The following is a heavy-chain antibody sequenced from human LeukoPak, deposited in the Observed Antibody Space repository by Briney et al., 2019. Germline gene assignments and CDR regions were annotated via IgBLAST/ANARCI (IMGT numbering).Heavy chain of an antibody. J-gene: IGHJ3*02. CDR3: AKGSSYSSGWYDAFDI. Sequence: GGSLRLSCAASGFTFSDYYMSWLRQAPGKGLEWVSYISISGNTISYADSVKGRFTIARDNAKNSLYLQMNSLRAEDTALYYCAKGSSYSSGWYDAFDIWGQGTMVTVSS. CDR1: GFTFSDYY. V-gene: IGHV3-11*01. D-gene: IGHD6-19*01. CDR2: ISISGNTI.